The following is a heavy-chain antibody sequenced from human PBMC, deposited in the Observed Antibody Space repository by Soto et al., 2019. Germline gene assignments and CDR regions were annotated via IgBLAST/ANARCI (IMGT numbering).Heavy chain of an antibody. D-gene: IGHD6-19*01. CDR1: GYTFTSYY. J-gene: IGHJ4*02. CDR2: INPSGGST. CDR3: ARDRYGSSGWSNLDY. V-gene: IGHV1-46*01. Sequence: QVQLVQSGAEVKKPGASVKVSCKASGYTFTSYYMHWVRQAPGQGLEWMGIINPSGGSTSYAQKFQGRVTMTRDTSTSRVYMELSSLRSEDTAVYYCARDRYGSSGWSNLDYWGQGTLVTVSS.